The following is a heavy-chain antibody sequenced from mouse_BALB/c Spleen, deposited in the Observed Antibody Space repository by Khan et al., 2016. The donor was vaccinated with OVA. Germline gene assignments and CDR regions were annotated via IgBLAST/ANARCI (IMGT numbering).Heavy chain of an antibody. Sequence: EVQLQESGPGLVKPSQSLSLTCTVTGYSITSEFAWNWIRQFPGNKLEWMGYISYSGNTRYNPSLKSLISITRDTSRNPFFLQLNSVTTEDTATYYCARKDYYDYDPFPYWGQGTLVTVSA. CDR1: GYSITSEFA. V-gene: IGHV3-2*02. D-gene: IGHD2-4*01. CDR3: ARKDYYDYDPFPY. CDR2: ISYSGNT. J-gene: IGHJ3*01.